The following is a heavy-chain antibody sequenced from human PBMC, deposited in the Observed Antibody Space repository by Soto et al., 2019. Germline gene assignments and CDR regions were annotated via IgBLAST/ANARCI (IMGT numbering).Heavy chain of an antibody. CDR3: AKDLRLLWFGESAPPDFDY. D-gene: IGHD3-10*01. J-gene: IGHJ4*02. Sequence: EVQLLESGGGLVQPGGSLRLSCAASGFTFSSYAMSWVRQAPGKGLEWVSAISGSGGSTYYADSVKGGFTISRDNSNNTLYLQMNCLRAEDTAVYYCAKDLRLLWFGESAPPDFDYWGQGTLVTVSS. V-gene: IGHV3-23*01. CDR1: GFTFSSYA. CDR2: ISGSGGST.